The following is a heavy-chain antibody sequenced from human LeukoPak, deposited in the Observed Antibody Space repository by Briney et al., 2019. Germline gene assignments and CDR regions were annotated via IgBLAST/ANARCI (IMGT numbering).Heavy chain of an antibody. CDR2: IKQDESEK. CDR1: GFSFSSSE. CDR3: ARDRRDGYNLLDY. J-gene: IGHJ4*02. V-gene: IGHV3-7*01. D-gene: IGHD5-24*01. Sequence: GGSLRLSCAASGFSFSSSEMNWVRQAPGKGLEWVANIKQDESEKYYVDSVKGRFTISRDNAKNSLYLQMNSLRAEDTAVYYCARDRRDGYNLLDYWGQGTLVTVSS.